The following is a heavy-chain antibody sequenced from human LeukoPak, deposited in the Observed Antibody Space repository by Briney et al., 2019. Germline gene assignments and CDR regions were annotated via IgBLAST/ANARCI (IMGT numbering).Heavy chain of an antibody. J-gene: IGHJ4*02. D-gene: IGHD3-22*01. CDR2: ISYSAERT. CDR1: RRTYSSYV. Sequence: PGGSLRLSCAASRRTYSSYVMNWVRQPPGKGLEWVAGISYSAERTDYAGSVKGRFTISRDNSKNILYLQMNSLKDNAVYVYARDRDRRYYDGPNYFYYWGQGTLVTVSS. CDR3: ARDRDRRYYDGPNYFYY. V-gene: IGHV3-23*01.